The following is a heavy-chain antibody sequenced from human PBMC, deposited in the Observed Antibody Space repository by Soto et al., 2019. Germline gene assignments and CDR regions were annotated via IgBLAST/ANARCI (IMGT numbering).Heavy chain of an antibody. CDR2: ISYDGSNK. D-gene: IGHD6-6*01. CDR3: AREARIAARPFDY. CDR1: GFTFSSYA. V-gene: IGHV3-30-3*01. Sequence: PGGSLRLSCAASGFTFSSYAMHWVRQAPGKGLEWVAVISYDGSNKYYADSVKGRFTISRDNSKNTLYLQMNSLRAEDTAVYYCAREARIAARPFDYWGQGTLVTVSS. J-gene: IGHJ4*02.